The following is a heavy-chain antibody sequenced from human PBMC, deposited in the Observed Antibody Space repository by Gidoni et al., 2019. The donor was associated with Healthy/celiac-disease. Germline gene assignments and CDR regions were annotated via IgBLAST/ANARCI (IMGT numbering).Heavy chain of an antibody. CDR1: GYTVTSYG. D-gene: IGHD3-22*01. V-gene: IGHV1-18*01. CDR2: LRSYNGNT. Sequence: QVQLVQSGAEVKKPGASVKVSCKATGYTVTSYGIRLVLQAPGQGPGWMGWLRSYNGNTNYAQTLQGRVTMTTDTSTSTAYMELRSLRSDDTAVYYCAREVVIGYYYYMDVWGKGTTVTVSS. CDR3: AREVVIGYYYYMDV. J-gene: IGHJ6*03.